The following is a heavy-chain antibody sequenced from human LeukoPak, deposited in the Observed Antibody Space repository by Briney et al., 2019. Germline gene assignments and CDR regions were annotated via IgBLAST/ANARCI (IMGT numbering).Heavy chain of an antibody. CDR3: ARDLGGSTVTIHY. CDR1: GGTFSSYA. J-gene: IGHJ4*02. D-gene: IGHD4-17*01. CDR2: IIPILGIA. V-gene: IGHV1-69*04. Sequence: ASVKVSCKASGGTFSSYAISWVRQAPGQGLEWMGRIIPILGIANYAQKFQGRVTITADKSTSTAYMELSSLRSEDTAVYYCARDLGGSTVTIHYWGQGTLVTVSS.